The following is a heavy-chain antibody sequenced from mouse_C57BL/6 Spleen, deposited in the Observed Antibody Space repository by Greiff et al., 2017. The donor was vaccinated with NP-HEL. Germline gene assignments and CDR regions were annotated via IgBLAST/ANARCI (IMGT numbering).Heavy chain of an antibody. J-gene: IGHJ2*01. CDR1: GFTFTDYY. Sequence: EVKLMESGGGLVQPGGSLSLSCAASGFTFTDYYMSWVRQPPGKALEWLGFIRNKANGYTTEYSASVKGRFTISRDNSQSILYLQMNALRAEDSATYYCARFPTGRRGFDYWGQGTTLTVSS. V-gene: IGHV7-3*01. D-gene: IGHD4-1*02. CDR2: IRNKANGYTT. CDR3: ARFPTGRRGFDY.